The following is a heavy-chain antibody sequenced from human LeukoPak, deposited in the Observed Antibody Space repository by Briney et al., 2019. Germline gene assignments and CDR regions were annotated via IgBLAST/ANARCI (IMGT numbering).Heavy chain of an antibody. D-gene: IGHD2-15*01. V-gene: IGHV1-18*01. CDR2: ISAYNGNT. CDR3: ARDNCSGGSCYFYIGSYYYYGMDV. Sequence: GASVKVSCKASGYTFTSYGISWVRQAPGQGLEWMGWISAYNGNTNYAQKLQGRVTMTTDTSTSTAYMELRSLRSDDTAVYYCARDNCSGGSCYFYIGSYYYYGMDVWGQGTTVTVSS. CDR1: GYTFTSYG. J-gene: IGHJ6*02.